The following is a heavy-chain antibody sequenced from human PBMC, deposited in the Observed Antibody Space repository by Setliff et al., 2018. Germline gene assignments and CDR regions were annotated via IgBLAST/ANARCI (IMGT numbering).Heavy chain of an antibody. V-gene: IGHV3-7*01. Sequence: PGGSLRLSCTASGFSYSNCWVSWVRQAPGKGLEWLASINPHASEKYYVDSVKGRFTISRDDAKNSLYLQMNSLRAEDTAVYYCATNPRYTNSQLDYWGPGTLVTVSS. J-gene: IGHJ4*02. D-gene: IGHD6-6*01. CDR2: INPHASEK. CDR1: GFSYSNCW. CDR3: ATNPRYTNSQLDY.